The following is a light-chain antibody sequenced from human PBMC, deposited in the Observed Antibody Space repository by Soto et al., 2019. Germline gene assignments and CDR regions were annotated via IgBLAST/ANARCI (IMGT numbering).Light chain of an antibody. CDR2: EVS. Sequence: QSALTQPASVSGSPGQSITISCTGTSRDVGGYHYVSWYQQHPGKAPKLMIYEVSNRPSGVSNRFSGSKSGNTASLTISGLQAEDEADYYCSSYTSSSTLNVFGTGTKRTVL. J-gene: IGLJ1*01. V-gene: IGLV2-14*01. CDR1: SRDVGGYHY. CDR3: SSYTSSSTLNV.